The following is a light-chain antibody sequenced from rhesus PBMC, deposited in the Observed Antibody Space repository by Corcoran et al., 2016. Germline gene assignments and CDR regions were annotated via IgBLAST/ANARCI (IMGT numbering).Light chain of an antibody. J-gene: IGKJ2*01. CDR2: DAY. CDR1: QSVSSN. V-gene: IGKV3-35*01. CDR3: QQYNNWNS. Sequence: EIVMTQSPATLSLSPGERATLSCRASQSVSSNLAWYQQKPGQAPRLLIYDAYNGATGIPDRFSGSASGTDFTLTISSLKPEDVGVYYCQQYNNWNSFGQGTKVEIK.